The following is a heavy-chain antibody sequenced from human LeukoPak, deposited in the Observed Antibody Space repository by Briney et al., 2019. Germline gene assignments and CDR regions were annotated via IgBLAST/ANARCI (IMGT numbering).Heavy chain of an antibody. V-gene: IGHV4-59*12. CDR1: GGSLRNYY. Sequence: SETLSLTCTVSGGSLRNYYWSWIRQPPGKGLEWIGYIFYSGSTNYNPSLKSRVTISVDTSKNQFSLKLSSVTAADTAVYYCARENYYGSGSYLLFDIWGQGTMVTVSS. D-gene: IGHD3-10*01. CDR2: IFYSGST. CDR3: ARENYYGSGSYLLFDI. J-gene: IGHJ3*02.